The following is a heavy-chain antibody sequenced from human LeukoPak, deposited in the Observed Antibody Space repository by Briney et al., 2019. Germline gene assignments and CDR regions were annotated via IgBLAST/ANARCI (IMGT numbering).Heavy chain of an antibody. D-gene: IGHD6-13*01. CDR2: IDPGNGDT. CDR3: SRDRWYCVVNCDSVYYYSLDV. Sequence: ASVKVSCKASGYIFTNYAVQWVRQAPGQRLEWLGWIDPGNGDTRYSQKFQGRVTMSIDTSATTAYMELDSLTAEDTAIYYCSRDRWYCVVNCDSVYYYSLDVWGQGTTVTVSS. J-gene: IGHJ6*02. V-gene: IGHV1-3*01. CDR1: GYIFTNYA.